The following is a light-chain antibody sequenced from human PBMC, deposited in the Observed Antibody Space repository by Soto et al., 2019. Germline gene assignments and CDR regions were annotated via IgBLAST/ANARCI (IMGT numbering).Light chain of an antibody. Sequence: QSALTQPASVSGSPGQSITISFTGTSSDVGGFNSVSWYQLRPGTAPKLILYDVVDRPSGGSYRFSGSKSGNTASLTISGLQAADEADYFCSSSTSTMTNVFGSGTTVTVL. CDR1: SSDVGGFNS. CDR3: SSSTSTMTNV. V-gene: IGLV2-14*03. CDR2: DVV. J-gene: IGLJ1*01.